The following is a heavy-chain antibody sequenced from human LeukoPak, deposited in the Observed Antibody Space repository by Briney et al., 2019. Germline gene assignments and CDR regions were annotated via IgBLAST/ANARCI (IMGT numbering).Heavy chain of an antibody. D-gene: IGHD4-17*01. J-gene: IGHJ4*02. V-gene: IGHV3-7*01. CDR2: IKQDGSEK. CDR3: ARVVYGDSSKDFDY. Sequence: PGGSLRLSCAASGFTFSSYWMSRVRQAPGKGLEWVANIKQDGSEKYYVDSVKGRFTISRDNAKNSLYLQMNSLRAEDTAVYYCARVVYGDSSKDFDYWGQGTLVTVSS. CDR1: GFTFSSYW.